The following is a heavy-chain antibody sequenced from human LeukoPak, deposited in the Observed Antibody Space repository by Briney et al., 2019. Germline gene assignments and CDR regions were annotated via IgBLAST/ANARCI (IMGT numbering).Heavy chain of an antibody. CDR3: AKVYYDSSGYYDY. V-gene: IGHV3-9*01. D-gene: IGHD3-22*01. Sequence: PGGSLRLSCAASGFTFDDYAMPWVRQAPGKGLEWVSGISWNSGSIGYADSVKGRFTISRDNAKNSLYLQMNSLRAEDTALYYCAKVYYDSSGYYDYWGQGTLVTVSS. CDR2: ISWNSGSI. CDR1: GFTFDDYA. J-gene: IGHJ4*02.